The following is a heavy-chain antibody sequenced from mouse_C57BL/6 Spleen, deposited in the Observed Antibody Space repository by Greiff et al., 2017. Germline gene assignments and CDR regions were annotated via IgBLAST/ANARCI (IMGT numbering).Heavy chain of an antibody. CDR1: GFTFTSYW. CDR3: ARRGKAYFDY. J-gene: IGHJ2*01. Sequence: QVQLQQPGAELVMPGASVKLSCKASGFTFTSYWMHWVKQRPGQGLEWIGEIDPSDSYTNYNQTFKGKFTLTVAKSSSTAYMQLSSLTSEGAAVYYYARRGKAYFDYWGQGTTLTVSS. D-gene: IGHD3-2*02. CDR2: IDPSDSYT. V-gene: IGHV1-69*01.